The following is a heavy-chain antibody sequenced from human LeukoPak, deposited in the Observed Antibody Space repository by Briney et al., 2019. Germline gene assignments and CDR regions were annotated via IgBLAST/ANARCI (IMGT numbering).Heavy chain of an antibody. J-gene: IGHJ6*02. CDR1: GFTFSSHA. Sequence: GGSLRLSCAASGFTFSSHAMSWVRQAPGKGLEWVSAISGSGGSTYYANSVQGRFTISRDNSKNTLYLQMNSLRADDTAVFYCAKDGAPAKYYYYYYGMDVWGQGTTVTVSS. CDR2: ISGSGGST. CDR3: AKDGAPAKYYYYYYGMDV. V-gene: IGHV3-23*01. D-gene: IGHD3-16*01.